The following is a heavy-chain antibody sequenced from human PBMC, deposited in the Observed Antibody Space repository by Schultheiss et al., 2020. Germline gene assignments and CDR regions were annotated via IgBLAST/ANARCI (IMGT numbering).Heavy chain of an antibody. CDR2: ISYDGSNK. J-gene: IGHJ3*02. D-gene: IGHD3-10*01. V-gene: IGHV3-30*03. CDR3: ARAGVGDAFDI. Sequence: GESLKISCAASGFTFSSYWMSWVRQAPGKGLEWVAVISYDGSNKYYADSVKGRFTISRENAKNSLYLQMNSLRAGDTAVYYCARAGVGDAFDIWGQGTMVTVSS. CDR1: GFTFSSYW.